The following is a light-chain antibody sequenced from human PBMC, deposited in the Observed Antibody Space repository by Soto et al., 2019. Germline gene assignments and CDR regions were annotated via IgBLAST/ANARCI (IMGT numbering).Light chain of an antibody. Sequence: EVVMRQSPATLSVSPGEGATLSCRASQGIGDTLAWYQHKPGQTPRLLIYDASTRATGVPDRFSGSGSGTDFTLTISRLEPEDFAVYYCQQYGGSPVTFGQGTRLEI. V-gene: IGKV3-20*01. CDR2: DAS. J-gene: IGKJ5*01. CDR3: QQYGGSPVT. CDR1: QGIGDT.